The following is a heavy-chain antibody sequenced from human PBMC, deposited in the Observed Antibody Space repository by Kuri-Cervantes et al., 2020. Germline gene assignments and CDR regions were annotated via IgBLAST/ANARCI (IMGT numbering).Heavy chain of an antibody. D-gene: IGHD5-18*01. V-gene: IGHV3-7*02. J-gene: IGHJ6*03. CDR1: GFTFSSYW. Sequence: GESLKISCAASGFTFSSYWMSWVRQAPGKGLEWVANIKQDGSEKYYVDSVKGRFTISRDNAKNSLYLQMNSLRAEDTAVYYCASLGGYSYAGAAEPEYYYYYYYMDVWGKGTTVTVSS. CDR2: IKQDGSEK. CDR3: ASLGGYSYAGAAEPEYYYYYYYMDV.